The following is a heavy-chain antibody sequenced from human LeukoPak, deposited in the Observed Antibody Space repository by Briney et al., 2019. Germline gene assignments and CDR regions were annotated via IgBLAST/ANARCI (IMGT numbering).Heavy chain of an antibody. J-gene: IGHJ5*02. CDR2: IHSSGST. CDR1: GXSISSSSFY. V-gene: IGHV4-39*01. D-gene: IGHD3-10*01. CDR3: AKSSGVNWFDP. Sequence: KPSETLSLTCTVSGXSISSSSFYWGWIRQPPGKGLEWTGSIHSSGSTYYNPSLKSRVTISVGTSKNQFSLKLSSVTAADTAVYYCAKSSGVNWFDPWGQGTLVTVSS.